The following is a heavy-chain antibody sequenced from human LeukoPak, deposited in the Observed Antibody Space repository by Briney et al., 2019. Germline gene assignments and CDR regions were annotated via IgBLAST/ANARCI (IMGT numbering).Heavy chain of an antibody. Sequence: SETLSLTCAVYGGSLSGYYWSWIRQPPGKGLEWIGEINHSGNTNYNPSLKSRVTMSVDTSKNHFYLKLSSVTAADTAVFYCARSRSIAARLFDHWGQGTLVTVSS. CDR1: GGSLSGYY. V-gene: IGHV4-34*01. D-gene: IGHD6-6*01. J-gene: IGHJ4*02. CDR2: INHSGNT. CDR3: ARSRSIAARLFDH.